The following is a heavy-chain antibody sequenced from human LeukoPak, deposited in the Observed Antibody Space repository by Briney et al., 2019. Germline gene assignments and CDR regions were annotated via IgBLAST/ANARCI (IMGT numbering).Heavy chain of an antibody. CDR1: GGSISNYY. Sequence: SETLSLTCTVSGGSISNYYWSWIRQPPGKGLEWIGYIYYSGSTNYTPSLKSRVTISVDTSKNQFSLKLSSVTAADTAVYYCARGRHSGDFDYWGQGTLVTVSS. V-gene: IGHV4-59*01. CDR3: ARGRHSGDFDY. J-gene: IGHJ4*02. CDR2: IYYSGST.